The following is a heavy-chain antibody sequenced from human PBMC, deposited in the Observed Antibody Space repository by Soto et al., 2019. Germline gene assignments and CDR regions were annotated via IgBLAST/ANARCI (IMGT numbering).Heavy chain of an antibody. CDR3: ARGIRWGISAFDY. D-gene: IGHD3-16*01. V-gene: IGHV3-66*01. CDR2: IYSGDDA. J-gene: IGHJ4*02. Sequence: EVQLVESRGGLVQPGGSLRLSCTVSGFSVSSKYMSWVRQAPGKGLEWVSVIYSGDDAHYADSVRGRFTISRDNSKNTLNLQMNSLRAEDTAVYYCARGIRWGISAFDYGGQGTLVSVSS. CDR1: GFSVSSKY.